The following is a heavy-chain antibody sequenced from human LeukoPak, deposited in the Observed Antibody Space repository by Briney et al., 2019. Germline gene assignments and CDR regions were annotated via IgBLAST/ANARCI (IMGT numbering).Heavy chain of an antibody. D-gene: IGHD6-13*01. CDR1: GYSFNTYW. CDR3: ARHSSSWYYFDY. Sequence: GESLKISCKGSGYSFNTYWIAWVRQMPGKGLEWMGIIYPGDSDTRYSPSFQGQVTISADNSISTAYLQWSSLKASDTAMYYCARHSSSWYYFDYWGQGTLVTVSS. J-gene: IGHJ4*02. V-gene: IGHV5-51*01. CDR2: IYPGDSDT.